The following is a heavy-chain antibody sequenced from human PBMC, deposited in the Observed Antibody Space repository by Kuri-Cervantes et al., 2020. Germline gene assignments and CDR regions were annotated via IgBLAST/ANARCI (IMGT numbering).Heavy chain of an antibody. V-gene: IGHV3-43D*04. CDR2: TNWDGTRS. D-gene: IGHD1-1*01. CDR3: IKDGEAGTTRGLFDS. J-gene: IGHJ4*02. CDR1: GFTFDDYA. Sequence: GGSLRLSCAASGFTFDDYAMHWVRHAPGQGLEWVSSTNWDGTRSAYAYSVKGRFIISRDNNLQSLYLHMNSLRSEDTAFYYCIKDGEAGTTRGLFDSWGPGTLVTVSS.